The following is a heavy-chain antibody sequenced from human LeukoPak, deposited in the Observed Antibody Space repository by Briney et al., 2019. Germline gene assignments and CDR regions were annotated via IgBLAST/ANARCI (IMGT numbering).Heavy chain of an antibody. CDR3: ARLHAATLHYYYMDV. D-gene: IGHD1-26*01. CDR1: RYTFTGYL. J-gene: IGHJ6*03. CDR2: INSNSGGT. Sequence: ASVKVSFKASRYTFTGYLLHWVRQPPGQGGAWMGLINSNSGGTNYAQKFQGRVTMTMDTPISKASMEPSRLSACEKAAYYCARLHAATLHYYYMDVWGKGTTVTVSS. V-gene: IGHV1-2*02.